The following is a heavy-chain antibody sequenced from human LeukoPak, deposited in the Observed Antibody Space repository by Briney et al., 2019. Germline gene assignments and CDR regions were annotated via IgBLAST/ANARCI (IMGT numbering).Heavy chain of an antibody. V-gene: IGHV3-9*01. CDR2: ISWNGGSI. J-gene: IGHJ4*02. CDR1: GFSFNDHA. Sequence: GGSLRLSCAASGFSFNDHAMHWVRQTPGKGLEWVSGISWNGGSIAYAGSVKGRFTISRDNAKNSLYLQMNSLRAEDTALYYCAKDMRDILTGPDYWGQGTLVTVSS. CDR3: AKDMRDILTGPDY. D-gene: IGHD3-9*01.